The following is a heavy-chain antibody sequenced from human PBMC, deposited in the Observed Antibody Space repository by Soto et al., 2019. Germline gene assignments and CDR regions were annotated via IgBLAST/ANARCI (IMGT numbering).Heavy chain of an antibody. V-gene: IGHV4-30-2*01. Sequence: QLQLQESGSGLVKPSQTLSLTCAVSGGSISSNGHSWSWIRQPSGKGLEWIGYIFHSGSTYYNPSLNSRVTMSLDTSKNQFSLKVNSVTAADTAVYYCARGRGIQLWLENWGQGTLVTVSS. CDR1: GGSISSNGHS. J-gene: IGHJ4*02. CDR2: IFHSGST. D-gene: IGHD5-18*01. CDR3: ARGRGIQLWLEN.